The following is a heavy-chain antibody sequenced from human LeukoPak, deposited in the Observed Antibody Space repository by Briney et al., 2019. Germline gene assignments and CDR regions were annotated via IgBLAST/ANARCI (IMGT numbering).Heavy chain of an antibody. Sequence: PSETLSLTCTVSGGSISSYYWSWIRQPPGKGLEWIGYIYYSGSTNYNPSLKRRVTISVDTSKNQFSLKLSSVTAADTAVYYCARARGSGGSCYSYWGQGTLVTVSS. CDR2: IYYSGST. V-gene: IGHV4-59*01. D-gene: IGHD2-15*01. J-gene: IGHJ4*02. CDR1: GGSISSYY. CDR3: ARARGSGGSCYSY.